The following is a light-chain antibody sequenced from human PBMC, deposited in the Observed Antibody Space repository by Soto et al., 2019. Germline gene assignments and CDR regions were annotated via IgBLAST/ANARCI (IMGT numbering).Light chain of an antibody. CDR3: QQYNDWPRT. Sequence: ETVMTQPPATLSVSPGERFPLSCRASEGVGSSLAWYQQKPGQAPRVLIYGASTTAPGIPARFSGSGSGTEFTLTISSLQSEDSAVYHCQQYNDWPRTVGQGTKVDI. CDR2: GAS. J-gene: IGKJ1*01. V-gene: IGKV3-15*01. CDR1: EGVGSS.